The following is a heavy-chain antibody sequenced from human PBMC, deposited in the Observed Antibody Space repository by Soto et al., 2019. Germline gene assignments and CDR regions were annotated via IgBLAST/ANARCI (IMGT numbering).Heavy chain of an antibody. J-gene: IGHJ6*02. CDR3: AREGYSSGYYYYYGMDV. Sequence: SETLSLTCTVSGGSISSYYWSWIRQPPGKGLEWIGYIYYSGSTNYNPSLKSRVTISVDTSKNQFSLKLSSVTAADTAVYYCAREGYSSGYYYYYGMDVWGQGTTVTSP. D-gene: IGHD3-22*01. CDR1: GGSISSYY. CDR2: IYYSGST. V-gene: IGHV4-59*01.